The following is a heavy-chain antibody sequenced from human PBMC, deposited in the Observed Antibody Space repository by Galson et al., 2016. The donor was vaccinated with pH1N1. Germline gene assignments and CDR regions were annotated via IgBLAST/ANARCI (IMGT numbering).Heavy chain of an antibody. CDR3: ARSAYSDGRGFYYDY. J-gene: IGHJ4*01. V-gene: IGHV3-74*01. Sequence: LRLSCAVSGFIYSKYWLHWVRQAPGKGLVWVSRINTDGTRTTYADSVKGRFTISRDNAKNTLYLQMNSLRVEDTAVYYCARSAYSDGRGFYYDYWGHGSLVTVSS. D-gene: IGHD3-22*01. CDR2: INTDGTRT. CDR1: GFIYSKYW.